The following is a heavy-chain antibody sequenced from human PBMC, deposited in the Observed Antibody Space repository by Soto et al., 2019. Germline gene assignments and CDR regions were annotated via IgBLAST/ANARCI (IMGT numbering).Heavy chain of an antibody. J-gene: IGHJ6*03. V-gene: IGHV3-33*01. CDR3: ARDAYDFWSGYTYYYYMDV. CDR1: GFTFSSYG. Sequence: GGSLRLSCAASGFTFSSYGMHWVRQAPGKGLEWVAVIWYDGSNKYYADSVKGRFTVSRDNSKNTLYLQMNSLRAEDTAVYYCARDAYDFWSGYTYYYYMDVWGKGTTVTVSS. D-gene: IGHD3-3*01. CDR2: IWYDGSNK.